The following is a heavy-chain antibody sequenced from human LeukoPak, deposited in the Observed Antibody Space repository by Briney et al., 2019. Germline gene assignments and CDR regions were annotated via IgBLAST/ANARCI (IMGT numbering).Heavy chain of an antibody. V-gene: IGHV3-74*01. CDR1: GFPLSSYW. Sequence: HPGGSLRLSCTVSGFPLSSYWMPWVRQAPGKGLEWVSRIDEKGGVRTYADSVKGRFTVSRDNAKQTVYLQMNNLEVGDTAIYYCVRDLILVWTPGDDFDFWGQGTLVTVSS. J-gene: IGHJ4*02. CDR2: IDEKGGVR. D-gene: IGHD3-16*01. CDR3: VRDLILVWTPGDDFDF.